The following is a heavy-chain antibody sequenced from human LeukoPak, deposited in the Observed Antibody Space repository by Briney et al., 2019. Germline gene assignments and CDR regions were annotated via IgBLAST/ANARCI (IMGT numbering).Heavy chain of an antibody. CDR3: ARSTYQLLDWFDP. CDR2: INPSGGST. D-gene: IGHD2-2*01. CDR1: GYTFTSYY. Sequence: ASVKVSCKASGYTFTSYYMHWVRQAPGQGLEWMGIINPSGGSTSYAQKFQGRVTMTRDTSTSTVYMELSSLISEAAAVYYCARSTYQLLDWFDPWGQGTLVTVSS. J-gene: IGHJ5*02. V-gene: IGHV1-46*01.